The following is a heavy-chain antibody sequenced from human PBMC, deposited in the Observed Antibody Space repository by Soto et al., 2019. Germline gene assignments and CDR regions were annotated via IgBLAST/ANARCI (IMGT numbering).Heavy chain of an antibody. D-gene: IGHD5-18*01. CDR1: GGSISSADHY. J-gene: IGHJ6*02. CDR2: IYYSGTT. Sequence: PSETLSLACTVSGGSISSADHYWSWIRQPPGKGLEWIGYIYYSGTTYYNPSLKSRVTISVDTSMNQFSLKVSSVTAADTAVYYCARALIQLWPHYYYGMDVWGQGTTVTSP. V-gene: IGHV4-30-4*01. CDR3: ARALIQLWPHYYYGMDV.